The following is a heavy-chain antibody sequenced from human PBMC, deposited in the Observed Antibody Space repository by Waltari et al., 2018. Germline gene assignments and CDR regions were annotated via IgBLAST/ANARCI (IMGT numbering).Heavy chain of an antibody. CDR1: GDSISNNFF. D-gene: IGHD2-15*01. CDR2: VHQSGRS. Sequence: QVQLQESGPGLVKPSGTLSLTCTVSGDSISNNFFWSWVRQSPGKGLEWIGQVHQSGRSNYNPSLESRVTVSMDTSKSQFSLKMTSVTTADTAIYYCASDRGRGLYLDSWGQGTLVTVSP. CDR3: ASDRGRGLYLDS. V-gene: IGHV4-4*02. J-gene: IGHJ4*02.